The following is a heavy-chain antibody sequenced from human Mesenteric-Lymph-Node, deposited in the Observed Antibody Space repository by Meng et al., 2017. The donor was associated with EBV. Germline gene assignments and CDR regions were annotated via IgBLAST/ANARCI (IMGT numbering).Heavy chain of an antibody. J-gene: IGHJ4*02. CDR2: ISAYNGNT. CDR1: GYRFSDYG. V-gene: IGHV1-18*01. CDR3: ARTYSTGWQYYCDY. Sequence: QVQLVQAGAEVKKPGASGKVSCKASGYRFSDYGITWVRQAPGQGLEWMGWISAYNGNTNYAQKFQGRVTMTTDTSTNTLYMEVRSLTSDDTAVYYCARTYSTGWQYYCDYWGQGTLVTVSS. D-gene: IGHD6-19*01.